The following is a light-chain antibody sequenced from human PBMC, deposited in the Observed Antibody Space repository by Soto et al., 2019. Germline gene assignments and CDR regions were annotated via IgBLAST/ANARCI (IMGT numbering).Light chain of an antibody. CDR2: AAS. Sequence: DIQMTQSPSSLSASVGDRVTITCRASQGISNYLAWYQQKPGKVPKLLIYAASTLQSGIPTRFSGSGSGTDFSLTISSLQPEDVANYYCQKYNSSPRTFGQVTKVDI. CDR1: QGISNY. J-gene: IGKJ1*01. CDR3: QKYNSSPRT. V-gene: IGKV1-27*01.